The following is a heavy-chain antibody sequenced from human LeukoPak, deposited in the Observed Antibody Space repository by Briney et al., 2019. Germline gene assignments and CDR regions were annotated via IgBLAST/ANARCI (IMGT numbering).Heavy chain of an antibody. V-gene: IGHV3-7*03. CDR3: AKGPRYDSSGYYS. Sequence: GGSLRLSCAASEVTFRTYWMNWVRQAPGKGLEWVANIKEDGSERHYVDSVKGRFTISRDNSKNTLYLQMNSLRAEDTAVYYCAKGPRYDSSGYYSWGQGTLVTVSS. CDR2: IKEDGSER. D-gene: IGHD3-22*01. CDR1: EVTFRTYW. J-gene: IGHJ4*02.